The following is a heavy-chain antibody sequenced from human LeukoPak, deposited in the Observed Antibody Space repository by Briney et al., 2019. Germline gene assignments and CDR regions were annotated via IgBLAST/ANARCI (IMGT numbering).Heavy chain of an antibody. CDR2: INHSGST. V-gene: IGHV4-34*01. J-gene: IGHJ3*02. Sequence: PSETLSLTCAVYGGSFSGYYWSWIRQPPGKGLEWIGEINHSGSTNYNPSLKSRVTMSVDTSKNQFSLKLSSVTAADTAVYYCARDRVTDDYGDYGGALDAFDIWGQGTMVTVSS. CDR1: GGSFSGYY. D-gene: IGHD4-17*01. CDR3: ARDRVTDDYGDYGGALDAFDI.